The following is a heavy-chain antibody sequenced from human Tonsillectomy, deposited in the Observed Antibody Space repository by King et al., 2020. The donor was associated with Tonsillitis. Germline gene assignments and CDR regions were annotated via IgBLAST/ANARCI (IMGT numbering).Heavy chain of an antibody. D-gene: IGHD1-26*01. Sequence: QLQESGPGLVKPSETLSLTCTVSGGSISSHYWSWIRQPAGKGLEWIGLIYSSGSTSYNPSLKSRVTMSIDTSKNHFSLKLTALTAADTAVYYCAREAGATRYFDYWGQGTLVTVST. CDR1: GGSISSHY. CDR3: AREAGATRYFDY. CDR2: IYSSGST. V-gene: IGHV4-4*07. J-gene: IGHJ4*02.